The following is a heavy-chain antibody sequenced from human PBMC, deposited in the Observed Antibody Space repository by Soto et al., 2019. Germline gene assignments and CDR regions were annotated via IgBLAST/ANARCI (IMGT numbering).Heavy chain of an antibody. CDR3: AHRIYGSDVNY. CDR1: GFSLCTSGVG. J-gene: IGHJ4*02. Sequence: QITLKESGPTLVKPTQTLTLTCTFSGFSLCTSGVGVGWIRQPPGKALEWLALIYWDDDTRYSPSLKSRLTITKDTSKNQVVLTMTNMDPVDTATYYCAHRIYGSDVNYWGQGTLVTVSS. D-gene: IGHD3-10*01. V-gene: IGHV2-5*02. CDR2: IYWDDDT.